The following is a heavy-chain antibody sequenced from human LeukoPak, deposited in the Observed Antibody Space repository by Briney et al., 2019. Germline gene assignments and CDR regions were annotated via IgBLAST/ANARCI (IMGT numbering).Heavy chain of an antibody. CDR1: GGSISSGGYY. J-gene: IGHJ4*02. V-gene: IGHV4-61*08. Sequence: PSQTLSLTCTVSGGSISSGGYYWSWIRQPPGKGLEWIGYIYYSGSTNYNPSLKSRVTISVDTSKNQFSLKLSSVTAADTAVYYCASVAAAAGLRYWGQGTLVTVSS. CDR2: IYYSGST. D-gene: IGHD6-13*01. CDR3: ASVAAAAGLRY.